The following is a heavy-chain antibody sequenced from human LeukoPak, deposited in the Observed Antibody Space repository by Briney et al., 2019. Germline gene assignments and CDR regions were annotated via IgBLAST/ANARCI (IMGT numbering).Heavy chain of an antibody. Sequence: GRSLRLSCAASGFTFSSYAMHWVRQAPGKGLEWVAVISYDGSNKYYADSVKGRFTISRDNSKNTLYLQMNSLRAEDTAVYYCAKGGVGGVFDYWGQGTLVTVSS. V-gene: IGHV3-30*04. CDR2: ISYDGSNK. D-gene: IGHD1-26*01. J-gene: IGHJ4*02. CDR3: AKGGVGGVFDY. CDR1: GFTFSSYA.